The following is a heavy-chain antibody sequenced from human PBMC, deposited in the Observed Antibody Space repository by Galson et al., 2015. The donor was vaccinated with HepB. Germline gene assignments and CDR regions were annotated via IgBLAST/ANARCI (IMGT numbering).Heavy chain of an antibody. CDR3: ASGYSSRTFDP. J-gene: IGHJ5*02. V-gene: IGHV1-2*02. D-gene: IGHD6-13*01. CDR2: INPNSGGA. CDR1: GYSFTGYY. Sequence: SVKVSCKASGYSFTGYYIYWVRQAPGQGLEWMGWINPNSGGADYAQRFQGRVTLTRDTSISTAYLELSSLRSDDTAVYYCASGYSSRTFDPWGQGTLVTVSS.